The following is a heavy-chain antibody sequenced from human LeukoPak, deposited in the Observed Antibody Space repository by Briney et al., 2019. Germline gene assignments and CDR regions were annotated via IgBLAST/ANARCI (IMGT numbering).Heavy chain of an antibody. CDR3: ARDGPSYYDILTGYYSQGWFDP. CDR2: IYYSGST. D-gene: IGHD3-9*01. CDR1: GGSISSGGYY. J-gene: IGHJ5*02. Sequence: PSETLSLTCTVSGGSISSGGYYWSWIRQHPGKGLEWIGYIYYSGSTYYNPSLKSRVTISVDTSKNQFSLKLSSVTAADTAVYYCARDGPSYYDILTGYYSQGWFDPWGQGTLVTVSS. V-gene: IGHV4-31*03.